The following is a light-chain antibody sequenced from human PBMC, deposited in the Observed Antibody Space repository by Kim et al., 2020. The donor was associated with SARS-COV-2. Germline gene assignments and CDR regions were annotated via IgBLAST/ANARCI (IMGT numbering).Light chain of an antibody. V-gene: IGKV1-39*01. CDR1: KSINRS. J-gene: IGKJ1*01. CDR3: QQSYTTWT. CDR2: AAS. Sequence: SAVVGDRVTISCRGRKSINRSLKWYQQQAGKAPKLMIYAASNLQSGVPPRFSGSGSGTYFTLTISSLQPEDLATYCCQQSYTTWTFGQGTKVDIK.